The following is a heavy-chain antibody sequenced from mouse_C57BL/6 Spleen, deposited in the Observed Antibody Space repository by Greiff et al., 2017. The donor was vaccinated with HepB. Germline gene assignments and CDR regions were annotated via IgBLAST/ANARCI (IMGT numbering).Heavy chain of an antibody. Sequence: EVQVVESGGGLVKPGGSLKLSCAASGFTFSSYAMSWVRQTPEKRLEWVATISDGGSYTYYPDNVKGRFTISRDNAKNNLYLQMSHLKSEDTAMYYCAREGDGHFDYWGQGTTLTVSS. CDR3: AREGDGHFDY. CDR2: ISDGGSYT. CDR1: GFTFSSYA. J-gene: IGHJ2*01. V-gene: IGHV5-4*01. D-gene: IGHD1-1*01.